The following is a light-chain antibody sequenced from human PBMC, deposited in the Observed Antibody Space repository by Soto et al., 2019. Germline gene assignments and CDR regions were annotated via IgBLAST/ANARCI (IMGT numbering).Light chain of an antibody. J-gene: IGLJ3*02. V-gene: IGLV1-40*01. CDR3: HSYDRSLSGSV. Sequence: QSVLTQPPSVSGAPGQRVTISCSGGSSNIGAGYDVHWYQQLPETAPKLLIYGNNIQPSGVPDRFSGSKSGTSASLAITGLQAEDEADYYCHSYDRSLSGSVFGGGTKLTVL. CDR2: GNN. CDR1: SSNIGAGYD.